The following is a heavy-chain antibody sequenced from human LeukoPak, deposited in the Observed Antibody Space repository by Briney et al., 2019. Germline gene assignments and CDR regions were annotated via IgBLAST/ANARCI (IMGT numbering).Heavy chain of an antibody. J-gene: IGHJ5*02. D-gene: IGHD6-25*01. V-gene: IGHV4-34*01. CDR2: IYYSGST. CDR3: ARDPAP. CDR1: GGSFSGYY. Sequence: SETLSLTCAVYGGSFSGYYWSWIRQPPGKGLEWIGSIYYSGSTYYNPSLKSRVTISVDTSKNQLSLKLSSVTAADTAVYSCARDPAPWGQGTLVTVSS.